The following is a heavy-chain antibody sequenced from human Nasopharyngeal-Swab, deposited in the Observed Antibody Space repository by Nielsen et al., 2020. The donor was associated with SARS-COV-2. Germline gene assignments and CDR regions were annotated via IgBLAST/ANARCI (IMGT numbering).Heavy chain of an antibody. CDR3: ARGYCSGGSCYSDYYYGMDV. J-gene: IGHJ6*02. D-gene: IGHD2-15*01. CDR2: IYTSGST. Sequence: WMRQAPGKGLEWLGRIYTSGSTNYNPSLKSRVTISVDTSKNQFSLKLSSVTAADTAVYYCARGYCSGGSCYSDYYYGMDVWGQGTTVTVSS. V-gene: IGHV4-61*02.